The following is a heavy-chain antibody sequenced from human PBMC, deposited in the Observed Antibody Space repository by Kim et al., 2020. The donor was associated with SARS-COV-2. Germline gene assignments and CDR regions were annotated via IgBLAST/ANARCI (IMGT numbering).Heavy chain of an antibody. CDR3: AKVRVPAPIPPFDS. V-gene: IGHV3-23*01. CDR2: LSGRGEST. D-gene: IGHD2-2*01. Sequence: GGSLRLSCAASGFTFINYAMSWVRQAPGKGLEWVSALSGRGESTYYADSVKGRFTISRDNSKNTVYLQMNSLRVEDTAVFYCAKVRVPAPIPPFDSWGRGTLVTVSS. J-gene: IGHJ4*02. CDR1: GFTFINYA.